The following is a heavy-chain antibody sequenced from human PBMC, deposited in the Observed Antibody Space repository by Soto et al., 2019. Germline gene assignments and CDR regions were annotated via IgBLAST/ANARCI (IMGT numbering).Heavy chain of an antibody. J-gene: IGHJ5*02. V-gene: IGHV4-4*02. D-gene: IGHD3-9*01. CDR2: IYHSGST. Sequence: SLTMPVSCAVAEGTSGGSNWWSWVRQTPGKGLEWIGEIYHSGSTNYNPSLKSRVTISVDKSKNQFSLKLSSVTAADTAVYYCASLSGYYEYNWFDPWGQGTLVTVSS. CDR1: EGTSGGSNW. CDR3: ASLSGYYEYNWFDP.